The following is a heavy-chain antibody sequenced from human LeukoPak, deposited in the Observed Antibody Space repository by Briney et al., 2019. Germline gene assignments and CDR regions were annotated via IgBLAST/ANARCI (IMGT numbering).Heavy chain of an antibody. J-gene: IGHJ6*02. Sequence: EASVKVSCKASGYTFTGYYMHWVRQAPGQGLEWMGRISAYNGNTNYAQKLQGRVTMTTDTSTSTAYMELRSLRSDDTAVYYCARDSLAVVYYGMDVWGQGTTVTVSS. D-gene: IGHD6-19*01. V-gene: IGHV1-18*04. CDR1: GYTFTGYY. CDR2: ISAYNGNT. CDR3: ARDSLAVVYYGMDV.